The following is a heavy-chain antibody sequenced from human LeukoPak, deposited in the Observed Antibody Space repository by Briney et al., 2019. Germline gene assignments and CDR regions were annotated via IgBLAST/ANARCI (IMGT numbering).Heavy chain of an antibody. CDR3: AIDGYYGRRRERPSWFDP. CDR2: ISSSGSTI. CDR1: GFTFSSYE. D-gene: IGHD3-10*01. J-gene: IGHJ5*02. V-gene: IGHV3-48*03. Sequence: GGSLRLSCAASGFTFSSYEMNWVRQAPGKGLEWVSYISSSGSTIYYADSVKGRFTISRDNAKISLYLQMNSLRAEDTAVYCCAIDGYYGRRRERPSWFDPWGQGTLVTVSS.